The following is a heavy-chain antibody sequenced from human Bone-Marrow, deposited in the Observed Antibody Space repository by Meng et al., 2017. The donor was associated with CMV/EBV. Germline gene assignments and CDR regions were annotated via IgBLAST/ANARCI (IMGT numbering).Heavy chain of an antibody. CDR3: ARAVGPTIVDALDI. D-gene: IGHD1-26*01. Sequence: GESLKISCAASGFTFTDYTMNWVRQAPGKGLEWVSSISSSGSTIYYADSVKGRFTISRDNAKNSLYLQMNSLRAEDTALYYCARAVGPTIVDALDIWGQGTTVTVSS. CDR1: GFTFTDYT. J-gene: IGHJ6*02. CDR2: ISSSGSTI. V-gene: IGHV3-11*01.